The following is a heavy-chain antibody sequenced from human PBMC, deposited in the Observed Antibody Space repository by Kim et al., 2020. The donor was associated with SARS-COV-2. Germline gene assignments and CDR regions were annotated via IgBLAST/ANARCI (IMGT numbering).Heavy chain of an antibody. V-gene: IGHV1-2*06. CDR3: ARDREPYCSGGTCFGMDV. CDR2: INPNSGVT. CDR1: GYTFTGLY. J-gene: IGHJ6*01. D-gene: IGHD2-15*01. Sequence: ASVKVSCKASGYTFTGLYMHWVRQAPGQGLEWMGRINPNSGVTTYAQKFQGRVTMTRATTVTTAYMELTSLRSDDTAGYYCARDREPYCSGGTCFGMDVW.